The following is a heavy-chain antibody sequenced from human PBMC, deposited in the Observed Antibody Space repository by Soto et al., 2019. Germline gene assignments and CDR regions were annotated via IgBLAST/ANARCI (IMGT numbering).Heavy chain of an antibody. CDR2: IYYSGST. D-gene: IGHD3-10*01. Sequence: SETLSLTCTVSGGSISSGDYYWSWIRQPPGKGLEWIGYIYYSGSTYYNPSLKSRVTISVDTSKNQFSLKLSSVTAADTAVYYCARDGYYGSGSYRSYYHGMDVWGQGTTVTVSS. CDR1: GGSISSGDYY. CDR3: ARDGYYGSGSYRSYYHGMDV. V-gene: IGHV4-30-4*01. J-gene: IGHJ6*02.